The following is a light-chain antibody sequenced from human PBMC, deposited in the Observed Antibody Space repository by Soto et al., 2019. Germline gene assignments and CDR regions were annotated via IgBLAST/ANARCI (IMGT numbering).Light chain of an antibody. CDR1: QSVLYISNNKNY. CDR3: QQYYGTPPT. J-gene: IGKJ1*01. Sequence: DIVMTQSPDSLAVSLGERATINCKSSQSVLYISNNKNYLAWYQQKPGQPPKLLIYWASTRESGVPDRFSGSGSGTDFTLTISSLQAEDVAVYYCQQYYGTPPTFGQGTKVEIK. CDR2: WAS. V-gene: IGKV4-1*01.